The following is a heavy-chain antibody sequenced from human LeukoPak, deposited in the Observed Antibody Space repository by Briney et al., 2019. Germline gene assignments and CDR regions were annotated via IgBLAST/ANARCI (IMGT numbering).Heavy chain of an antibody. CDR3: ARGSELGAINSFDS. J-gene: IGHJ4*02. CDR2: TYYSGFT. V-gene: IGHV4-30-4*01. CDR1: GDSISTGTYY. Sequence: SQTLSLTCTVSGDSISTGTYYWTWIRQPPGKGLEWLGYTYYSGFTYYKSSLRSRLSISLGTSKNQVSLKLDSVTAADTAVYFCARGSELGAINSFDSWGQGTLVIVSS. D-gene: IGHD7-27*01.